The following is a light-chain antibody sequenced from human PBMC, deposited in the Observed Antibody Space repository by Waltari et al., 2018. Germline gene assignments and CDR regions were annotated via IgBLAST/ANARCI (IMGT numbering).Light chain of an antibody. J-gene: IGKJ2*03. V-gene: IGKV1-5*03. CDR1: QSVSW. CDR3: QQYDTYSPHS. CDR2: EAS. Sequence: DIQMTQSPSTLSASVGDTVTITCRASQSVSWSAWYQQKPGEAPKLLIYEASTLERGVPSRFSGRGSGTEFTLTTSSLQPDDFATFFCQQYDTYSPHSFGQGTKLEIK.